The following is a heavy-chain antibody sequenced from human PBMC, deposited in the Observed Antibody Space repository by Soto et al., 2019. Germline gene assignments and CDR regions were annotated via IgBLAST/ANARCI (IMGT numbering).Heavy chain of an antibody. Sequence: PSETLSRTCTVSGGSVINGSYYWSWIRQPPGKGLEWIGYIYYSGSTNYNPSLKSRVTISVDTSKNQFSLKLSSVTAADTAVYYCARELLWFGELRWGQGTLVTVSS. CDR3: ARELLWFGELR. V-gene: IGHV4-61*01. CDR2: IYYSGST. D-gene: IGHD3-10*01. J-gene: IGHJ4*02. CDR1: GGSVINGSYY.